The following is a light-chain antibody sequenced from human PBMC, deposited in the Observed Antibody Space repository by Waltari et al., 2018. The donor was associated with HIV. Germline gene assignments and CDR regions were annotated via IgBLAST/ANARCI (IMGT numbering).Light chain of an antibody. CDR1: RSNIGSDY. CDR2: RSD. Sequence: QSVLTQPPSASGTPGQRITISCLGNRSNIGSDYAYWYQQLPGAAPKLLIYRSDQRPSGVPDRFSGSKSGTSASLAISGLRSEDEADYYCAAWDDSLSGWVFGGGTKVTVL. J-gene: IGLJ3*02. CDR3: AAWDDSLSGWV. V-gene: IGLV1-47*01.